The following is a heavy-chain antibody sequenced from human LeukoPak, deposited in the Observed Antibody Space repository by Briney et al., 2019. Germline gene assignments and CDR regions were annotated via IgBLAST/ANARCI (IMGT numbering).Heavy chain of an antibody. CDR3: ARCGYYYDTSGYNPTTFYCYSMDV. J-gene: IGHJ6*03. CDR2: IYYSGST. CDR1: GGSISSSSYY. V-gene: IGHV4-39*07. Sequence: SETLSLTCTVSGGSISSSSYYWGWIRQPPGKGLEWIGTIYYSGSTYYTPSLKSRVTISVDTSKNQFSLKLSSVTAADTAVYYCARCGYYYDTSGYNPTTFYCYSMDVWGKGTTVTVSS. D-gene: IGHD3-22*01.